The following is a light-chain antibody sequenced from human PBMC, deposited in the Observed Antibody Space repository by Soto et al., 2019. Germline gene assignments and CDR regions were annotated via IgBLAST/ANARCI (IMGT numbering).Light chain of an antibody. Sequence: QSVLTQPASVSGSPGQSTTISCTGTSGDVGGYDYVSWYQRHPGKAPELMIYEVVNRPPWVSNRFSGSKSGNTASLTFSGLQAEDEADYYCCSFASSSTYVFGTGTKVTVL. CDR3: CSFASSSTYV. CDR1: SGDVGGYDY. CDR2: EVV. J-gene: IGLJ1*01. V-gene: IGLV2-14*01.